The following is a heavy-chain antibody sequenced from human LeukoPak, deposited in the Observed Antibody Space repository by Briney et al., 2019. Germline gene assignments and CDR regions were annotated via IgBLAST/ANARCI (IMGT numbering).Heavy chain of an antibody. Sequence: GSLRLSCAASGFTFSSYWMSWVRQAPGKGLEWVANIKQDGSEKYYVDSVKGRFTISRDNAKNSLYLQMNSLRAEDTAVYYCARVHVGDIPNIVVVPAAIRGAFDIWGQGTMVTVSS. CDR1: GFTFSSYW. CDR2: IKQDGSEK. J-gene: IGHJ3*02. D-gene: IGHD2-2*01. CDR3: ARVHVGDIPNIVVVPAAIRGAFDI. V-gene: IGHV3-7*01.